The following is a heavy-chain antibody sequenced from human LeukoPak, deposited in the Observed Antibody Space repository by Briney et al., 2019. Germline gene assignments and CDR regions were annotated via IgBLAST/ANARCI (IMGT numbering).Heavy chain of an antibody. J-gene: IGHJ4*02. CDR3: AILKGYCSSTSCAFDY. CDR2: ISAYNGNT. CDR1: GYTFTSYG. Sequence: ASVKVSCKASGYTFTSYGISWVRQAPGQGLEWMGWISAYNGNTNYAQKLQGRVTMTTDTSTSTAYMELRSLRSDDTAVYYCAILKGYCSSTSCAFDYWGQGTLVTVSS. V-gene: IGHV1-18*01. D-gene: IGHD2-2*01.